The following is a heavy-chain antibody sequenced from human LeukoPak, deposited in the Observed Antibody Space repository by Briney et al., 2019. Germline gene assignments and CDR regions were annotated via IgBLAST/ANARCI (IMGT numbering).Heavy chain of an antibody. CDR1: GFTFSSYS. D-gene: IGHD1-26*01. J-gene: IGHJ4*02. Sequence: MPGGFLRLSCAASGFTFSSYSMNWVRQAPGKGLEWVSSISSSSSYIYYADSVKGRFTISRDNAKNSLYLQMNSLRAEDTAVYYCARARRGSSSWELPEVDFDYWGQGTLVTVSS. CDR2: ISSSSSYI. V-gene: IGHV3-21*01. CDR3: ARARRGSSSWELPEVDFDY.